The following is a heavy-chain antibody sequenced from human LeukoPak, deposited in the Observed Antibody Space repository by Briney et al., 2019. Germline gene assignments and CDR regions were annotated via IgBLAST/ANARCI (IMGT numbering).Heavy chain of an antibody. J-gene: IGHJ5*02. Sequence: ASVKVSCKASGYTFTSYGISWVRQAPGQGLEWMGGIIPIFGTANYAQKFQGRVTITADESTSTAYMELSSLRSEDTAVYYCAREIVGATTSASFDPWGQGTLVTVSS. CDR3: AREIVGATTSASFDP. V-gene: IGHV1-69*13. CDR1: GYTFTSYG. D-gene: IGHD1-26*01. CDR2: IIPIFGTA.